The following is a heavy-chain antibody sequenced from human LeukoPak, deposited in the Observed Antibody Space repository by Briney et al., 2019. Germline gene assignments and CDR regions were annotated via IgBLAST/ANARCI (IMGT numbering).Heavy chain of an antibody. CDR3: ASATSGYYDFWSGYYTPEYFQH. J-gene: IGHJ1*01. D-gene: IGHD3-3*01. V-gene: IGHV3-74*01. CDR1: GFTFSSYW. CDR2: INSDGSST. Sequence: GGSLRLSCAASGFTFSSYWMHWVRQAPGKGLVWVSRINSDGSSTSYADSVKGRSTISRDNAKNTLYLQMNSLRAEDTAVYYCASATSGYYDFWSGYYTPEYFQHWGQGTLVTVSS.